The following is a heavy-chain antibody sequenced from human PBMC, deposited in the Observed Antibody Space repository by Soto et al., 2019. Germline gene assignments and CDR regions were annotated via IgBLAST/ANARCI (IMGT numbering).Heavy chain of an antibody. CDR2: FDPEDGET. CDR3: ATLGGYTMIVGPRYFDL. D-gene: IGHD3-22*01. Sequence: ASVKVSCKVSGYTLTELSMHWVRQAPGKGLEWMGGFDPEDGETIYAQKFQGRVTMTEDTSTDTAYMELSSLRSEDTAVYYCATLGGYTMIVGPRYFDLWGRGTLVTVSS. V-gene: IGHV1-24*01. J-gene: IGHJ2*01. CDR1: GYTLTELS.